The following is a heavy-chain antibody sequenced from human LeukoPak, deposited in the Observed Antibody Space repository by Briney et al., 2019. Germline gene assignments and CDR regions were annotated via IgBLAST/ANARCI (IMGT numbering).Heavy chain of an antibody. CDR2: IKPDGTTK. CDR3: ARAWSSS. Sequence: PGGSLRLSCAASGFPFSSYSMTWVRQAPGKGLEWVANIKPDGTTKFYVDSVKGRFTISRDNALNSLYLQMNSLRAEDTAIYYCARAWSSSWGQGTLVTVSS. J-gene: IGHJ4*02. CDR1: GFPFSSYS. V-gene: IGHV3-7*03. D-gene: IGHD6-6*01.